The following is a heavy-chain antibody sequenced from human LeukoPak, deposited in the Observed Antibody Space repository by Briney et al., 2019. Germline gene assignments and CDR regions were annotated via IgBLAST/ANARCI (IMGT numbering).Heavy chain of an antibody. Sequence: PSETLSLTCAVYGGSFSGYYWSWIRQPPGKGLEWIGEINHSGSTNYNPSLKSRVTISVDTSKNQFSLKLSSVTAADTAVYYCARRRSMVRGVIRRSNNWFDPWGQGTLVTVSS. CDR1: GGSFSGYY. D-gene: IGHD3-10*01. J-gene: IGHJ5*02. V-gene: IGHV4-34*01. CDR3: ARRRSMVRGVIRRSNNWFDP. CDR2: INHSGST.